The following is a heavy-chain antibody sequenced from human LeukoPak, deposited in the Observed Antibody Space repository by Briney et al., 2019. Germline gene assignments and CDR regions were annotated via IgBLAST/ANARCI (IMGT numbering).Heavy chain of an antibody. CDR1: GGSFSGYY. CDR2: INHRGST. Sequence: SETLSLSCGVYGGSFSGYYWSWIRQPPGKGLEWIGEINHRGSTNYNPSHKRRVTISVDTSKNQFSLKLSSVTAADTAVYYCARDYYYGSGRYYNWFDPWGQGTLVTVSS. CDR3: ARDYYYGSGRYYNWFDP. D-gene: IGHD3-10*01. V-gene: IGHV4-34*01. J-gene: IGHJ5*02.